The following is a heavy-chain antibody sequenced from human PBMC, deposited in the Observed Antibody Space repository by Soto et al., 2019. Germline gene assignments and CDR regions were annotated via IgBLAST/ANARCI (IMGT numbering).Heavy chain of an antibody. V-gene: IGHV3-64D*08. CDR1: GFTFSSYA. CDR3: VKDKKYYYDSSGYFGY. D-gene: IGHD3-22*01. Sequence: GGSLRLSCSASGFTFSSYAMHWVRQAPGKGLEYVSAISSNGGSTYYADSVKGRFTISRDNSKNTLYLQMSSLRAEDTAVYYCVKDKKYYYDSSGYFGYWGQGTLVTVSS. J-gene: IGHJ4*02. CDR2: ISSNGGST.